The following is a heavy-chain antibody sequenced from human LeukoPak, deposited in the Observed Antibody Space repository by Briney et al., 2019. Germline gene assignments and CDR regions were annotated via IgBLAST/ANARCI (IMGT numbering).Heavy chain of an antibody. CDR1: GFTFTSSA. V-gene: IGHV1-58*01. CDR2: IVVGSGNT. CDR3: AAEVNDYVWGSYRFDY. D-gene: IGHD3-16*02. J-gene: IGHJ4*02. Sequence: SVKVSCKASGFTFTSSAVQWVRQARGQRLEWIGWIVVGSGNTNYAQKFQERVTITRDMSTSTAYMELSSLRSEDTAVYYCAAEVNDYVWGSYRFDYWGQGTLVTVSS.